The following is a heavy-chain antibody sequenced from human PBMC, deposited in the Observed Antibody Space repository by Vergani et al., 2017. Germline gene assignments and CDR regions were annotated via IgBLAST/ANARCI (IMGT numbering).Heavy chain of an antibody. V-gene: IGHV4-59*01. CDR1: GGSISSYY. D-gene: IGHD3-22*01. CDR2: IYYSGIT. Sequence: QVQLQESGPGLVKPSETLSLTCTVSGGSISSYYWSWIRQPPGKGLEWIGYIYYSGITNYNPSLKSRVTISVDTSKNQFSLKLSSVTAADTAVYYCARAVVVTDDAFDIWGQGTMVTVSS. CDR3: ARAVVVTDDAFDI. J-gene: IGHJ3*02.